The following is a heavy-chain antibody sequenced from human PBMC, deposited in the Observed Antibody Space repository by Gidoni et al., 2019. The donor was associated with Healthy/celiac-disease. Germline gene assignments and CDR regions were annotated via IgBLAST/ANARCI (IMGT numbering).Heavy chain of an antibody. J-gene: IGHJ4*02. CDR3: ARESRIFHYYFDY. Sequence: QVQLQESGPGLVKPSETLSLTCTVSGGSVSSGSYHWSWIRQPPGKGLEWIGYIYSSGSTNYNPSLKSRVTISVDTSKNQFSLKLSSVTAADTAVYYCARESRIFHYYFDYWGQGTLVTVSS. CDR2: IYSSGST. V-gene: IGHV4-61*01. CDR1: GGSVSSGSYH. D-gene: IGHD3-9*01.